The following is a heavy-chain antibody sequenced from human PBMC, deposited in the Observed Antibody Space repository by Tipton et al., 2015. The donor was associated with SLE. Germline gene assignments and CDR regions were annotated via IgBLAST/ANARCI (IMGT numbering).Heavy chain of an antibody. J-gene: IGHJ5*02. V-gene: IGHV4-38-2*01. D-gene: IGHD2-15*01. CDR1: GYAISDGYF. CDR3: ARREVDAANGYWFDP. Sequence: TLSLTCAVSGYAISDGYFWDWIRQSPERGLEWIGSIHHNGNTFYNPSLKGRVAMSIDASKNDFSLKVNSVTAADTAIYFCARREVDAANGYWFDPWGQGSLVIFSS. CDR2: IHHNGNT.